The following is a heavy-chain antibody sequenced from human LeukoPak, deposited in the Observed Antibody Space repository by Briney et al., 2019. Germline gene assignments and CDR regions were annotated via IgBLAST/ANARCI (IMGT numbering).Heavy chain of an antibody. Sequence: SVKVSCKASGGTFSSYAISWVRQAPGQGLEWMGGIIPIFGTANYAQKFQGRVTITTDTSTSTAYMELRSLRSDDTAVYYCARDPGYSSGWYSDYWGQGTLVTVSS. J-gene: IGHJ4*02. CDR3: ARDPGYSSGWYSDY. CDR1: GGTFSSYA. D-gene: IGHD6-19*01. CDR2: IIPIFGTA. V-gene: IGHV1-69*05.